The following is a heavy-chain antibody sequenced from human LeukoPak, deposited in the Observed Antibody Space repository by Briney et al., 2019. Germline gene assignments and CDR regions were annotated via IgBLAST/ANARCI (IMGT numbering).Heavy chain of an antibody. D-gene: IGHD2-2*01. CDR2: INPNSGGT. V-gene: IGHV1-2*02. CDR3: ARDRKWGEVPAVTIDY. CDR1: GYTFTGYY. Sequence: ASVKVSCKASGYTFTGYYMHWVRQAPGQGLEWMGWINPNSGGTNYAQKFQGRVTMTRGTSISTAYMELSRLRFDDTAVYYCARDRKWGEVPAVTIDYWGQGTLVTVSS. J-gene: IGHJ4*02.